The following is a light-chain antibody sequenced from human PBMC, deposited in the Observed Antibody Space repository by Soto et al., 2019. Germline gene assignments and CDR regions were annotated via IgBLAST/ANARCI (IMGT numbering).Light chain of an antibody. Sequence: EIVMTQSPATLSLSPGERATLSCRASQSVSNNLAWYQQKPGQAPTRLIYGASTRATGIPARFSGSGSGTEFTLTISSLQSEDFAAYYCQQYNNWPPLTFGGGTKVEIK. CDR1: QSVSNN. J-gene: IGKJ4*02. CDR2: GAS. V-gene: IGKV3D-15*01. CDR3: QQYNNWPPLT.